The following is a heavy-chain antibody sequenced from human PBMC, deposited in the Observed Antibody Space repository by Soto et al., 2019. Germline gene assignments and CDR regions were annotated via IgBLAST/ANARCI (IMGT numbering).Heavy chain of an antibody. CDR3: ARDNDRPQLGGNYYYILDV. CDR1: GGTFSTSA. CDR2: IMPIFRTP. V-gene: IGHV1-69*12. D-gene: IGHD2-8*01. Sequence: QVQLEQSGAEVKKPGSSVKVSCKASGGTFSTSAISWVRQAPGQGLEWRGGIMPIFRTPDYAQKFQGRVTVSADESTSTAYMELSGLRSDDTAVYYCARDNDRPQLGGNYYYILDVWGQGTTITVSS. J-gene: IGHJ6*02.